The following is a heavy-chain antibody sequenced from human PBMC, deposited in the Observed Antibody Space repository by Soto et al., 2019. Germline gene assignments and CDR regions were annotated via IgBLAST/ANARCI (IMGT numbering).Heavy chain of an antibody. D-gene: IGHD6-19*01. CDR2: ISNSGSII. J-gene: IGHJ2*01. CDR3: ARGRYDSVWYYDL. Sequence: QVQLVESGGGLVKPGGSLRLSCVASGFSFSDYYMSWIRQAPGKGLEWVSYISNSGSIIYYADSEKGRFTIARDNAKNSLYLQMKSLRAEDAAVYYWARGRYDSVWYYDLWGRGTLVTVSS. V-gene: IGHV3-11*01. CDR1: GFSFSDYY.